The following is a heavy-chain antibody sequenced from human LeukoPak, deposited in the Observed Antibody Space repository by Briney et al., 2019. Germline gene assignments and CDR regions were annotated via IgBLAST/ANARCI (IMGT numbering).Heavy chain of an antibody. CDR2: ISWEGHTT. D-gene: IGHD3-10*01. V-gene: IGHV3-43*01. J-gene: IGHJ4*02. CDR1: GFTFDDYA. CDR3: TRDTDFGSPTNYFDH. Sequence: PGGSLRLSCAASGFTFDDYAMLWPRQAPGKGVQWVSLISWEGHTTYYADSVRGRFTISRDNTKNSLFLEMKSLTTDDTAFYYCTRDTDFGSPTNYFDHWGQGTLVSVSS.